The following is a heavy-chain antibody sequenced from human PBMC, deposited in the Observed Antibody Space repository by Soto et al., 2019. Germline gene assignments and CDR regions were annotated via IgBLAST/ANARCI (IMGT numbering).Heavy chain of an antibody. V-gene: IGHV3-15*07. CDR1: GFTFSNAW. CDR2: IKSKTDGGTT. Sequence: GSLRLSCAASGFTFSNAWMNWVRQAPGKGLEWVGRIKSKTDGGTTDYAAPVKGRFTISRDDSKNTLYLQMNSLKTEDTAVYYCTTEERVVPTRYYYWGQGTLVTVSS. CDR3: TTEERVVPTRYYY. J-gene: IGHJ4*02. D-gene: IGHD3-9*01.